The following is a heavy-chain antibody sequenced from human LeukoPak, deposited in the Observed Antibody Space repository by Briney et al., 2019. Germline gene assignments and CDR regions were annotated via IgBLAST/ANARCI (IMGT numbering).Heavy chain of an antibody. CDR3: ARFGHSSGWLNWFDP. CDR1: GGTFSSYA. J-gene: IGHJ5*02. D-gene: IGHD6-19*01. Sequence: SVKVSCKASGGTFSSYAISWVRQAPGQGLEWMGRIIPIFGTANYAQKFQGRVTITTDESTSTAHMELSSLRSEDTAVYYCARFGHSSGWLNWFDPWGQGTLVTVSS. CDR2: IIPIFGTA. V-gene: IGHV1-69*05.